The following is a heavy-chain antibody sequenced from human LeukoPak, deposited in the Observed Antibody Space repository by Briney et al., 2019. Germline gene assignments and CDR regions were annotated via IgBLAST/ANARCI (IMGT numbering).Heavy chain of an antibody. CDR1: GYTFTSYD. V-gene: IGHV1-8*01. CDR2: MNPNSGNT. D-gene: IGHD4-17*01. CDR3: AAVGLHNLDYGDKVGYFDY. Sequence: ASVKVSCKASGYTFTSYDINWVRQATGQGLEWMGWMNPNSGNTGYAQKFQGRVTMTRNTSISTAYMELSSLRSEDTAVYYCAAVGLHNLDYGDKVGYFDYWGQGTLVTVSS. J-gene: IGHJ4*02.